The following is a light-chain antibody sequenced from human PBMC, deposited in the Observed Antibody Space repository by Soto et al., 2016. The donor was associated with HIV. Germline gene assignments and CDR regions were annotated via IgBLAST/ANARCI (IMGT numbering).Light chain of an antibody. J-gene: IGKJ4*01. Sequence: DIQMTQSPSSLSASVGDRVTITCRASQSISSYLNWYQQKPGKAPKLLIYAASSLQSGVPSRFSGSGSGTDFTLTISSLQPEDFATYYCQQSYSTPLTFGGRDHGGDQT. CDR3: QQSYSTPLT. CDR1: QSISSY. CDR2: AAS. V-gene: IGKV1-39*01.